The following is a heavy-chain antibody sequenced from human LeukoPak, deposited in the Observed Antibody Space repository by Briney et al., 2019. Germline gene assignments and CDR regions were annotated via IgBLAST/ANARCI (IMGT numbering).Heavy chain of an antibody. CDR1: GFTFSSYE. D-gene: IGHD6-13*01. V-gene: IGHV3-48*03. Sequence: PGGSLRLSCAASGFTFSSYEMNWVRQAPGKGLEWVSYISTSGNTIYYADSVKGRFTISRDNPKNSLYLQMNSLRVEDTAVYYCARAVGAAGIYYWGQGTLVTVSS. J-gene: IGHJ4*02. CDR2: ISTSGNTI. CDR3: ARAVGAAGIYY.